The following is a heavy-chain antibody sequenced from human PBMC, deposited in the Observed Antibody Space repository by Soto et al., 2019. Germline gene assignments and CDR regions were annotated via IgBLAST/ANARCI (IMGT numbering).Heavy chain of an antibody. Sequence: WGSPGLSCAASGFTFSDYYMSWIRQAPGKGLEWVSYISSSGSTIYYADSVKGRFTISRDNAKNSLYLQMNSLRAEDTVVYYCARGPPGRLQPLDYWGQGTLVTVSS. CDR1: GFTFSDYY. V-gene: IGHV3-11*01. CDR2: ISSSGSTI. J-gene: IGHJ4*02. CDR3: ARGPPGRLQPLDY. D-gene: IGHD6-25*01.